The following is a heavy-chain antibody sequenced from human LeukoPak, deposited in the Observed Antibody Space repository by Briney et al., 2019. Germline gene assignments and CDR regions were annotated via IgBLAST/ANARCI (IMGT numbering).Heavy chain of an antibody. CDR2: INPSGGST. D-gene: IGHD6-19*01. Sequence: ASVKVSCKASGYTFTSYYMHWVRQAPGQGLEWMGLINPSGGSTNYAQKFQGRVTMTRDTSTSTAYMELSSLRSEGTAVYYCAGGAVAGALDAFDIWGEGTMVSVSS. CDR1: GYTFTSYY. J-gene: IGHJ3*02. V-gene: IGHV1-46*01. CDR3: AGGAVAGALDAFDI.